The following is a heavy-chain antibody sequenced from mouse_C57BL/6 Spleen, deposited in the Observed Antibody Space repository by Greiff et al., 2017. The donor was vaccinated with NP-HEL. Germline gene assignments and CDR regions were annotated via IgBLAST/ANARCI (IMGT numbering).Heavy chain of an antibody. Sequence: EVQLQESGGGLVKPGGSLKLSCAASGFTFSDYGMHWVRQAPEKGLGWVAYISSGSSTIYYADTVKGRFTISRDNAKNTLFLQMTSLRSEDTAMYYCARGSSYDACFAYWGQGTLVTVSA. J-gene: IGHJ3*01. D-gene: IGHD1-1*01. CDR2: ISSGSSTI. CDR1: GFTFSDYG. V-gene: IGHV5-17*01. CDR3: ARGSSYDACFAY.